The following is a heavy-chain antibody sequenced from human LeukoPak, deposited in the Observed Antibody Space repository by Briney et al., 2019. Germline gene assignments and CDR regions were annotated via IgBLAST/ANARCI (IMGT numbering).Heavy chain of an antibody. CDR3: AKGVTAMVTRCYFDY. Sequence: PGGSLRLSCAASGFTFSSYAMSWVRRAPGKGLEWVSAISGSGGSTYYADSVKGRFTISRDNSKNTLYLQMNSLRAEDTAVYYCAKGVTAMVTRCYFDYWGQGTLVTVSS. J-gene: IGHJ4*02. CDR2: ISGSGGST. D-gene: IGHD5-18*01. V-gene: IGHV3-23*01. CDR1: GFTFSSYA.